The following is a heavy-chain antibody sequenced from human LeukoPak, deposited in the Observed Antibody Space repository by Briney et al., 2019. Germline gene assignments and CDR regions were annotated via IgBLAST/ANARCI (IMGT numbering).Heavy chain of an antibody. V-gene: IGHV1-2*02. CDR3: ARASGVVAARPFDP. CDR2: INPNSGGT. CDR1: GYTFTGYY. Sequence: GASVKVSCKASGYTFTGYYMHWVRQAPGQGLEWMGWINPNSGGTNYAQKFQGRVTMTRDTSISTAYMELSRLRSDDTAVYYCARASGVVAARPFDPWGQGTLVTVSS. J-gene: IGHJ5*02. D-gene: IGHD6-6*01.